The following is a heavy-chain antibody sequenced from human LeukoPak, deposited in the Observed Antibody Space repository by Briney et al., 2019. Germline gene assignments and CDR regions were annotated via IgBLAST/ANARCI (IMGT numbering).Heavy chain of an antibody. Sequence: GSSVKVSCKASGGTFSSYAISWVRQAPGQGLEWMGWISAYNGNTNYAQKLQGRVTMTTDTSTSTAYMELRSLRSDDTAVYYCARAGRRIAAAGALDYWGQGTLVTVSS. CDR1: GGTFSSYA. CDR3: ARAGRRIAAAGALDY. D-gene: IGHD6-13*01. CDR2: ISAYNGNT. V-gene: IGHV1-18*01. J-gene: IGHJ4*02.